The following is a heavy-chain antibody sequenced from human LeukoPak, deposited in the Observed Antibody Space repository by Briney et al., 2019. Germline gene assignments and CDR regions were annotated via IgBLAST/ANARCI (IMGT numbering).Heavy chain of an antibody. CDR2: IHSSGGT. Sequence: SETLSLTCKVSGGAMNNHHWTWIRQPPGNGQELIGHIHSSGGTTYNPYLKSRVTMSIDMSKDQFSLKLSSMTAADTAVYYCARFSSPCSTDSCFVDYWGQGILVTVSS. J-gene: IGHJ4*02. CDR3: ARFSSPCSTDSCFVDY. CDR1: GGAMNNHH. D-gene: IGHD2-2*01. V-gene: IGHV4-59*11.